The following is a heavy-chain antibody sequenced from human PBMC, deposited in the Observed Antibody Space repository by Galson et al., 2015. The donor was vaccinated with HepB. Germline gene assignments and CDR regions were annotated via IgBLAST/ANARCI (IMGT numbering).Heavy chain of an antibody. CDR3: ARSWFDP. Sequence: LSLTCTVSGGSISSSSYYWGWIRQPPGKGLEWIGSIYYSGSTYYNPSLKSRVTISVDTSKNQFSLKLSSVTAADTAVYYCARSWFDPWGQGTLVTVSS. CDR1: GGSISSSSYY. V-gene: IGHV4-39*07. J-gene: IGHJ5*02. CDR2: IYYSGST.